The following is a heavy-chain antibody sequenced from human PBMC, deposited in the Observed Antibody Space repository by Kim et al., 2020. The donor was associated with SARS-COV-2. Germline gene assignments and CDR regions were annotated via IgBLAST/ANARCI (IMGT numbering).Heavy chain of an antibody. CDR1: GYTFTSYG. V-gene: IGHV1-18*04. Sequence: ASVKVSCKASGYTFTSYGISWVRQAPGQGLEWMGWISAYNGNTNYAQKLQGRVTMTTDTSTSTAYMELRSLRSDDTAVYYCAREETWLRGQEFPPYFDYWGQGTLVTVSS. J-gene: IGHJ4*02. CDR2: ISAYNGNT. CDR3: AREETWLRGQEFPPYFDY. D-gene: IGHD5-12*01.